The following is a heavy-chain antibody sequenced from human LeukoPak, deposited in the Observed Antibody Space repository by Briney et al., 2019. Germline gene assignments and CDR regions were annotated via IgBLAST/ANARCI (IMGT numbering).Heavy chain of an antibody. CDR3: AKRGGVDGSGSSYYFDY. CDR2: ISGSGGST. Sequence: GGSLRLSCAASGLTFSSYAMSWVRQAPGKGLEWVSAISGSGGSTYYADSVKGRFTISRDNSKNTLYLQMNSLRAEDTAVYYCAKRGGVDGSGSSYYFDYWGQGTLVTVSS. D-gene: IGHD3-10*01. V-gene: IGHV3-23*01. CDR1: GLTFSSYA. J-gene: IGHJ4*02.